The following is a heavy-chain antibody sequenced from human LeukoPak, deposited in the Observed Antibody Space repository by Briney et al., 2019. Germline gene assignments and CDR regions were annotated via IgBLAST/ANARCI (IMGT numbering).Heavy chain of an antibody. D-gene: IGHD3-10*01. CDR1: GFTFSSYA. Sequence: GGSLRLSCAASGFTFSSYAMSWVRQAPGKGLERVSAISGSGGSTYYADSVKGRFTISRDNSKNTLYLQMNSLRAEDTAVYYCAKETQEVTMVRGVAYYYYYMDVWGKGTTVTVSS. J-gene: IGHJ6*03. CDR2: ISGSGGST. CDR3: AKETQEVTMVRGVAYYYYYMDV. V-gene: IGHV3-23*01.